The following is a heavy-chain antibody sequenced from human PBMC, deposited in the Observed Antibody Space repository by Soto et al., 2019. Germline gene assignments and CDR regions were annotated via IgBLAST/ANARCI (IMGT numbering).Heavy chain of an antibody. V-gene: IGHV4-4*02. CDR3: ASDPLSSGSYPYGMDV. Sequence: SETLSLTCAVSGGSISSSNWWSWVRQPPGKGLEWIGEIYHSGSTNYNPSLKSRVTISVDKSKNQFSLKLSSVTAADTAVYYCASDPLSSGSYPYGMDVSGQGTTVTVSS. D-gene: IGHD3-10*01. CDR1: GGSISSSNW. J-gene: IGHJ6*02. CDR2: IYHSGST.